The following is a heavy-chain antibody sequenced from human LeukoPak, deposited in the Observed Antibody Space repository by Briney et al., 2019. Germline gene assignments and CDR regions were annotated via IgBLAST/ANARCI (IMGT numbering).Heavy chain of an antibody. CDR2: INPSSGGT. CDR3: ARDNRAVIAAAADAFDI. D-gene: IGHD6-13*01. V-gene: IGHV1-2*06. Sequence: ASVEVSCKASGYTFTGYYMHWVRQAPGQGLEWMGRINPSSGGTNYAQKFQGRVTMTRDTSISTAYMELSRLRSDDTAVYYCARDNRAVIAAAADAFDIWGQGTMVTVSS. CDR1: GYTFTGYY. J-gene: IGHJ3*02.